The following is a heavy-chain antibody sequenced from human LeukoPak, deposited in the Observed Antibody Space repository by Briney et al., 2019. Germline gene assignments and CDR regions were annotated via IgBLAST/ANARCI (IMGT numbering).Heavy chain of an antibody. CDR1: GYTFTGYY. D-gene: IGHD1-20*01. J-gene: IGHJ5*02. CDR2: MNPNSGNT. V-gene: IGHV1-8*02. Sequence: ASVKVSCKASGYTFTGYYMHWVRQATGQGLEWMGWMNPNSGNTGYAQKFQGRVTMTRNTSITTAYMELSSLRSEDTAVYYCARGETVSNWFDPWGQGTLVTVSS. CDR3: ARGETVSNWFDP.